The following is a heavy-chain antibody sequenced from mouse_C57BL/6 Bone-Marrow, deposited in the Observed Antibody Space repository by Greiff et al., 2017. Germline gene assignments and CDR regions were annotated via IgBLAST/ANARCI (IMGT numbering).Heavy chain of an antibody. J-gene: IGHJ1*03. Sequence: EVQLVESGGGLVQPGGSMKLSCVASGFTFSNYWMNWVRQSPEKGFEWVAQIRLKSDNYATHYAESVKGRFTISRDDSKSSVYLQMNNLRAEDTGIYYCTTYGNPYWYFDVWGTGTTVTVSS. CDR3: TTYGNPYWYFDV. CDR1: GFTFSNYW. CDR2: IRLKSDNYAT. V-gene: IGHV6-3*01. D-gene: IGHD2-1*01.